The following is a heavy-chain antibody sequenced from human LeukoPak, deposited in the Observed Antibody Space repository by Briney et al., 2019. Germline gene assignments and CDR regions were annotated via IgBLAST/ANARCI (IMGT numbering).Heavy chain of an antibody. V-gene: IGHV1-69*13. Sequence: SVKVSCEASGYTFTSYYIHWVRQAPGQGLEWMRGIIPIFGTANYAQKFQGRVTITADESTSTAYMELSSLRSEDTAVYYCARVLFSGETYYYGSGSYRSPPRALGYFDYWGQGTLVTVSS. J-gene: IGHJ4*02. CDR1: GYTFTSYY. CDR2: IIPIFGTA. CDR3: ARVLFSGETYYYGSGSYRSPPRALGYFDY. D-gene: IGHD3-10*01.